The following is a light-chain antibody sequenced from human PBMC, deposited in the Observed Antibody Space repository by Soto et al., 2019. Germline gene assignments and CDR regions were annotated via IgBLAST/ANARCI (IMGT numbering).Light chain of an antibody. V-gene: IGKV3-20*01. CDR3: QQYDSSPLT. J-gene: IGKJ4*01. CDR2: GAS. Sequence: EIVLTQSPGTLSLSPGERATLSCRASQSVNSSFLAWYQQKPGQAPRLLIYGASSRATGIPDRFSGSGSGTDFTLTISRLEPEDLAVYYCQQYDSSPLTFGGGTKVEIK. CDR1: QSVNSSF.